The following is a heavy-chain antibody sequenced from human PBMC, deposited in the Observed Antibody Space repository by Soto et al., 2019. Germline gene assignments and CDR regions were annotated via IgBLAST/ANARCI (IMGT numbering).Heavy chain of an antibody. Sequence: ASVKVSCKASGYTFTGYYMHWVRQAPGQGLEWMGWINPNSGGTNYAQKFQGWVTMTRDTSISTAYMELSRLRSDDTAVYYCARDGITRYCSGGSCPGDYYYYYMDVWGKGTTVTVSS. CDR2: INPNSGGT. D-gene: IGHD2-15*01. V-gene: IGHV1-2*04. J-gene: IGHJ6*03. CDR1: GYTFTGYY. CDR3: ARDGITRYCSGGSCPGDYYYYYMDV.